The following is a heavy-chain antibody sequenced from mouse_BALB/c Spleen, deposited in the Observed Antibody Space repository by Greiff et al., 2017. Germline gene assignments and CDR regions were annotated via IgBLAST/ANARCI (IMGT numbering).Heavy chain of an antibody. J-gene: IGHJ2*01. CDR3: TREGGSMIPFDY. D-gene: IGHD2-3*01. CDR1: GFTFSSYT. CDR2: ISSGGSYT. Sequence: DVMLVESGGGLVKPGGSLKLSCAASGFTFSSYTMSWVRQTPEKRLEWVATISSGGSYTYYPDSVKGRFTISRDNAKNTLYLQMSSLKSEDTAMYYCTREGGSMIPFDYWGQGTTLTVSS. V-gene: IGHV5-6-4*01.